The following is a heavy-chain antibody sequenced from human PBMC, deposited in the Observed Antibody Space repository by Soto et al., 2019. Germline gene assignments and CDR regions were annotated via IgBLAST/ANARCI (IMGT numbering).Heavy chain of an antibody. CDR2: ISGSGGST. CDR1: GFTFSSYA. Sequence: GGSLRLSFAASGFTFSSYAMSWVRQAPGKGLEWVSAISGSGGSTYYADSVKGRFTISRDNSKNTLYLQMNSLRAEDTAVYYCAKSPHQYYYDSSGYYYRGLDYWGQGTLVTVSS. D-gene: IGHD3-22*01. CDR3: AKSPHQYYYDSSGYYYRGLDY. J-gene: IGHJ4*02. V-gene: IGHV3-23*01.